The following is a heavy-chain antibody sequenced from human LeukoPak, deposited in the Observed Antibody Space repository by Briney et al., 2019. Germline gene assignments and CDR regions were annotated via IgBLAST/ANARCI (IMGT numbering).Heavy chain of an antibody. CDR2: IYPGDSDT. CDR1: GYSFTSYW. Sequence: GESLKISCKGSGYSFTSYWIGWVRQMPGKGLEWMGIIYPGDSDTRYSPSFQGQVTISADESISTAYLQWSSLKASDTAMYYCARALNYYDSSGYCLDYWGQGTLVTVSS. V-gene: IGHV5-51*01. D-gene: IGHD3-22*01. J-gene: IGHJ4*02. CDR3: ARALNYYDSSGYCLDY.